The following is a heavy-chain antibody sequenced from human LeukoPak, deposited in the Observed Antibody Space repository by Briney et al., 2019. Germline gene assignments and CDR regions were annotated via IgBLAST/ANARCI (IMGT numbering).Heavy chain of an antibody. J-gene: IGHJ4*02. V-gene: IGHV1-69*13. CDR3: ARDNYYVDY. CDR2: IIPIFGTA. Sequence: ASVKVSCKASGYTFTNYAMNWMRQAPGQGLEWMGGIIPIFGTANYAQKFQGRVTITADESTSTAYMELSSLRSEDTAVYYCARDNYYVDYWGQGTLVTVSS. CDR1: GYTFTNYA. D-gene: IGHD3-10*01.